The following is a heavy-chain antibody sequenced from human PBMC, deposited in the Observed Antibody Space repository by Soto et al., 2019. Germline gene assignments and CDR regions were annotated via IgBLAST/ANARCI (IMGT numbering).Heavy chain of an antibody. Sequence: QVQLVESGGGVVQPGRSLRLSCAASGFTFSSYAMHWVRQAPGKGLEWVAVISYDGSNKYYADSVKGRFTISRDNSKNTLYLQMNSLSAEDTAVYYCARDRITIFGVVIGAFDYWGQGTLVTVSS. J-gene: IGHJ4*02. CDR3: ARDRITIFGVVIGAFDY. CDR2: ISYDGSNK. CDR1: GFTFSSYA. V-gene: IGHV3-30-3*01. D-gene: IGHD3-3*01.